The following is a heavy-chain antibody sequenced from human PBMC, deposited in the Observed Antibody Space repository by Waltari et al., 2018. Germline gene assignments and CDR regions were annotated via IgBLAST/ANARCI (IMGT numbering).Heavy chain of an antibody. CDR2: ISPIFGTA. V-gene: IGHV1-69*01. CDR1: GGTFSSYA. CDR3: ARDRYYYDSSGYNPFDY. J-gene: IGHJ4*02. D-gene: IGHD3-22*01. Sequence: QVQLVQSGAEVKKPGSSVKVSCKASGGTFSSYAISWVRQAPGQGLEWMGVISPIFGTANYAQKFQGRVTITADESTSTAYMELSSLRSEDTAVYYCARDRYYYDSSGYNPFDYWGQGTLVTVSS.